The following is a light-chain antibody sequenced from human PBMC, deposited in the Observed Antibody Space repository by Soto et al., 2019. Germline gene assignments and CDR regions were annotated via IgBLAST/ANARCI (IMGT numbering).Light chain of an antibody. CDR3: QQSYSTPLT. CDR1: QGISSY. Sequence: DIQLTQSPSFLSASVGDRVTITSRASQGISSYLAWFQQKPGKAPKLLIYAASTLQSGVPSRFSGSGSGTDFTLTISSLQPEDFATYYCQQSYSTPLTFGGGTKVDIK. CDR2: AAS. V-gene: IGKV1-39*01. J-gene: IGKJ4*01.